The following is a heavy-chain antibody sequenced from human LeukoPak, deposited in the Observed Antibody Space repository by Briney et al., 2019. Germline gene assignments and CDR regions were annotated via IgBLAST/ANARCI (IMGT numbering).Heavy chain of an antibody. J-gene: IGHJ6*04. Sequence: SVKVFCKASGGTFSSYAISWVRQAPGQGLEWMGVIIPIFGTANYAQKFQGRVTVTADESTSTAYMELSSLRSEDTAVYYGARDEDYSGVAIWGKGPTVTVSS. CDR1: GGTFSSYA. CDR3: ARDEDYSGVAI. CDR2: IIPIFGTA. V-gene: IGHV1-69*01.